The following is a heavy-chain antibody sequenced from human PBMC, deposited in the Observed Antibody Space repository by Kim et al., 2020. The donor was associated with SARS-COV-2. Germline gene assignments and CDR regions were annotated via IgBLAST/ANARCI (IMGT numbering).Heavy chain of an antibody. V-gene: IGHV3-30*18. J-gene: IGHJ6*02. Sequence: GGSLRLSCAASGFTFSSYGMHWVRQAPGKGLEWVAVISYDGSNKYYADSVKGRFTISRDNSKNTLYLQMNSLRAEDTAVYYCAKDSVAQPDYYYGMDVWGQGTTVTVSS. CDR1: GFTFSSYG. D-gene: IGHD6-13*01. CDR3: AKDSVAQPDYYYGMDV. CDR2: ISYDGSNK.